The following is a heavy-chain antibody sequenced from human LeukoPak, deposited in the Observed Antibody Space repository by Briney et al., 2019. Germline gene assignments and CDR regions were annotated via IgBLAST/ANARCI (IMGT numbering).Heavy chain of an antibody. CDR3: ARGSDFVWGSYRPYFDN. V-gene: IGHV3-21*01. Sequence: GGSLRLSCAASGFTFSSYGMHWVRQAPGKGLEWVSSISGSTSYIYYADSVRGRFTISRDNAKNSLYLQMNSLRAEDTAVYYCARGSDFVWGSYRPYFDNWGQGTLVTVSS. J-gene: IGHJ4*02. D-gene: IGHD3-16*02. CDR1: GFTFSSYG. CDR2: ISGSTSYI.